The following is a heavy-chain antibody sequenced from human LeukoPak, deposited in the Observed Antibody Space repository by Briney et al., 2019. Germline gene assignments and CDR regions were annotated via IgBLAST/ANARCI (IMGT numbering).Heavy chain of an antibody. CDR2: INTDGSST. CDR1: GFTFGDYA. Sequence: PGGSLRLSCTASGFTFGDYAMSWFRHAPGKGLAWVSRINTDGSSTSYADSVKGRFTISRDNAKNTLYLQMNSLRGDDTAVYYCAKDGTSYYYIYYWGQGTLVTVSS. D-gene: IGHD2/OR15-2a*01. V-gene: IGHV3-74*01. CDR3: AKDGTSYYYIYY. J-gene: IGHJ4*02.